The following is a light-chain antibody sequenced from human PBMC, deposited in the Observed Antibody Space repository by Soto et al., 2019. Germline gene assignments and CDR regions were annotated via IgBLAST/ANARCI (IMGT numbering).Light chain of an antibody. J-gene: IGLJ1*01. CDR2: DVS. CDR1: SSDVGGYSY. V-gene: IGLV2-14*01. Sequence: QSVLSQPASLSGSPGRSMAISCTVTSSDVGGYSYVSWYQQQPGKAPKLVVSDVSNPPSGVSDRFSGSKSGNTASLPTSGLQTEDEADYYCESYTTSSTYVFGSGTKVTVL. CDR3: ESYTTSSTYV.